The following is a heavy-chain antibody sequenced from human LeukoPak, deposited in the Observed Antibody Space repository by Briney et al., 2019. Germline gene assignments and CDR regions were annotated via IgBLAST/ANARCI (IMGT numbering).Heavy chain of an antibody. D-gene: IGHD3-3*02. CDR3: ARAFYPGYYSYMAV. CDR2: VYYSGNS. Sequence: SETLSLTCSVSGGSISRSGYYWGWIRQPPGKGLEWIGSVYYSGNSYYNPSLKSRVTISVDTSKNQFSLKLSSVTAADTAVYYCARAFYPGYYSYMAVWGKGTTVTVSS. CDR1: GGSISRSGYY. V-gene: IGHV4-39*07. J-gene: IGHJ6*03.